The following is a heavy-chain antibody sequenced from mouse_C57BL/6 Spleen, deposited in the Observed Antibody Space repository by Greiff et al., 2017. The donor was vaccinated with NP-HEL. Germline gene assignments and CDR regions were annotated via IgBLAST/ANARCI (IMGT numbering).Heavy chain of an antibody. Sequence: VQLPQSGAELVKPGASVKISCKASGYAFSSYWMNWVKQRPGKGLEWIGQIYPGDGDTNYNGKFKGKATLTADKSSSTAYMQLSSLTSEDSAVYFCARKDYDYDWFAYWGQGTLVTVSA. CDR1: GYAFSSYW. D-gene: IGHD2-4*01. V-gene: IGHV1-80*01. CDR2: IYPGDGDT. CDR3: ARKDYDYDWFAY. J-gene: IGHJ3*01.